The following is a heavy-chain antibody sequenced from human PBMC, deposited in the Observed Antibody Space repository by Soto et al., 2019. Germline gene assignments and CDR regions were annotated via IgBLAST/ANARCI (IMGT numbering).Heavy chain of an antibody. CDR3: ARDGIGFYYDSSGYPFDY. J-gene: IGHJ4*02. V-gene: IGHV1-46*01. D-gene: IGHD3-22*01. CDR2: INPSGGST. Sequence: ASVKVSCKASGYTFTSYYMHWVRQAPGQGLEWMGIINPSGGSTSYAQKFQGRVTMTRDTSTSTVYMELSSLRSEDTAVYYCARDGIGFYYDSSGYPFDYWGQGTLVTVSS. CDR1: GYTFTSYY.